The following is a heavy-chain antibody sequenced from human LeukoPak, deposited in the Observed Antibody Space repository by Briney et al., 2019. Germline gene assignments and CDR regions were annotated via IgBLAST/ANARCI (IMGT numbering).Heavy chain of an antibody. CDR1: GFTFSSYG. CDR2: IYSGGST. J-gene: IGHJ4*02. CDR3: ARGSGWYEGYY. D-gene: IGHD6-19*01. Sequence: GGSLRLSCAASGFTFSSYGMSWVRQAPGKGLEWVSVIYSGGSTYYADSVKGRFTISRDNSKNTLYLQMNSLRAEDTAVYYCARGSGWYEGYYWGQGTLVTVSS. V-gene: IGHV3-53*01.